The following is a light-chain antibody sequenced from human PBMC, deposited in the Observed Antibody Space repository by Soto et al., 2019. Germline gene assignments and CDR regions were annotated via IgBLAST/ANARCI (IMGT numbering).Light chain of an antibody. CDR1: QSISTY. CDR3: QQYENYWT. Sequence: DIQMTQSPSSLSASVGDRVTITCRASQSISTYLHWYQQKPGKAPNLLIYAASTLQSGVPSRFSGSGSGTEFSLTISNLQPDDCATYYCQQYENYWTFGQGTKVDIK. V-gene: IGKV1-39*01. CDR2: AAS. J-gene: IGKJ1*01.